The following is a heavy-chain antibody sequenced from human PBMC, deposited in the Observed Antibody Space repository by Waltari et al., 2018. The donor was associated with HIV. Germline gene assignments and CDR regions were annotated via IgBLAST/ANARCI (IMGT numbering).Heavy chain of an antibody. CDR1: GFTFSSYG. J-gene: IGHJ4*02. CDR3: AKDLFRLVKSPLNY. D-gene: IGHD6-6*01. Sequence: QVQLVESGGGVVQPGRSLRLSCAASGFTFSSYGMHWVRQAPGKGLEWVAVISYDGSNKYYADSVKGRFTISRDNSKNTLYLQMNSLRAEDTAVYYCAKDLFRLVKSPLNYWGQGTLVTVSS. V-gene: IGHV3-30*18. CDR2: ISYDGSNK.